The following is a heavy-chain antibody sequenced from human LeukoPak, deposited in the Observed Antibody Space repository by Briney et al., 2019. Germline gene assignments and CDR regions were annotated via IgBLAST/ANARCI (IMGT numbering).Heavy chain of an antibody. D-gene: IGHD5-12*01. V-gene: IGHV1-2*02. Sequence: ASVKVSCKASGGTFSSYAISWVRQAPGQGLEWMGWINPNSGGTNYAQKFQGRVTMTRDTSISTAYMELSRLRSDDTAVYYCARGGGYDLTYYYYYYMDVWGKGTTVTVSS. J-gene: IGHJ6*03. CDR2: INPNSGGT. CDR3: ARGGGYDLTYYYYYYMDV. CDR1: GGTFSSYA.